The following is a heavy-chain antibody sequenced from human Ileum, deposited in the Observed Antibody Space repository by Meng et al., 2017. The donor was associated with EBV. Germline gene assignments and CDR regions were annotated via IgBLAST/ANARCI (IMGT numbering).Heavy chain of an antibody. Sequence: QGQSQAVGAGLVKPSETLSLTCAVNGGSLSGAYWNWIRQPPGKGLEWIGEIIHGGSPSYNPSLKSRVTISIDTSKNQLSLMLSSVTAADTAVYYCARRPTGIDYWGQGTLVTVSS. D-gene: IGHD2-8*02. J-gene: IGHJ4*02. CDR3: ARRPTGIDY. CDR2: IIHGGSP. V-gene: IGHV4-34*12. CDR1: GGSLSGAY.